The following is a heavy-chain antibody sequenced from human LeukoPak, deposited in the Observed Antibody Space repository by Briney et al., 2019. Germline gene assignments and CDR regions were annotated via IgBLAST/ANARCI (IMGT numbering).Heavy chain of an antibody. D-gene: IGHD4-17*01. J-gene: IGHJ5*02. V-gene: IGHV1-2*02. CDR1: GYTFTGYY. Sequence: ASVKVSCKASGYTFTGYYMHWVRQAPGQGLEWMGWINPNSGGTNYAQKFQGRVTMTRDTSISTAYMELSRLRSDDTAVYYCARALDYGDYVFIVGNWFDPWGQGTLVTVSS. CDR2: INPNSGGT. CDR3: ARALDYGDYVFIVGNWFDP.